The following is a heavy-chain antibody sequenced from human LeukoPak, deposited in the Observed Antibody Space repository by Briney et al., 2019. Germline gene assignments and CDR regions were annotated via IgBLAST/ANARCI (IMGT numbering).Heavy chain of an antibody. V-gene: IGHV4-34*01. CDR3: ASMAYYYVSSFFDY. J-gene: IGHJ4*02. CDR2: INHSGST. Sequence: PSETLSLTCAVYGGSFSGYYWSWIRQPPGKGLEWIGEINHSGSTNYNPSLKSRVTISVDTSKNQFSLKLSSVTAADTAVYYCASMAYYYVSSFFDYWGQGTLVTVSS. CDR1: GGSFSGYY. D-gene: IGHD3-22*01.